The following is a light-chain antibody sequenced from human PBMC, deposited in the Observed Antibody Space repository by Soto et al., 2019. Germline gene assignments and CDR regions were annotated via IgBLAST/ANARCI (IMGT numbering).Light chain of an antibody. V-gene: IGKV1-39*01. CDR3: QQTYDTPG. Sequence: DIQMTQSPSSLSASVGDRVSITCRASQSINSYLNWYQQKPGKAPKLLIFAASSLQSGVPSRFSGRGSGTDFTLTISSLQPEDFATYYCQQTYDTPGFGQGTTVEIK. CDR1: QSINSY. J-gene: IGKJ1*01. CDR2: AAS.